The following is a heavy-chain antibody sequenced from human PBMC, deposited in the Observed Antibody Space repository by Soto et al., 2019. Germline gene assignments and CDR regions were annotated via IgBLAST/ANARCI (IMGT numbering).Heavy chain of an antibody. D-gene: IGHD6-19*01. CDR2: SSGNGGTT. J-gene: IGHJ3*02. Sequence: EVQLLESGGGLVQPGGSLRLSCTTSGFTYSTYAMSWVRQAPGKGLEWVSVSSGNGGTTYYADSVKGRFTISRDNSKRTPYLQRNSLRAGDTAIFFCAKGGGGSGWSDAFDIWGQGTMVTVSS. CDR3: AKGGGGSGWSDAFDI. V-gene: IGHV3-23*01. CDR1: GFTYSTYA.